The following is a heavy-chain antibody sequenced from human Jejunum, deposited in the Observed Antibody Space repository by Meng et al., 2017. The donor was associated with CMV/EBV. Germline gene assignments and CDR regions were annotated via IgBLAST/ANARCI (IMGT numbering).Heavy chain of an antibody. Sequence: SGFTFNTSSMTWVRQAPGKGLEWVANIKADGSDKYYVDSVKGRFTISRDNAKNSLYLQMNSLRAEDTAVYYCARMGYGFEFFDIWGQGTMVTVSS. J-gene: IGHJ3*02. CDR3: ARMGYGFEFFDI. V-gene: IGHV3-7*01. CDR1: GFTFNTSS. D-gene: IGHD5-12*01. CDR2: IKADGSDK.